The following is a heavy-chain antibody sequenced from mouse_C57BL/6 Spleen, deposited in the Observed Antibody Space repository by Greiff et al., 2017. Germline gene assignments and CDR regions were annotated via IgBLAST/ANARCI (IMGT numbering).Heavy chain of an antibody. CDR1: GYSFTSYY. Sequence: QVQLQQSGPELVKPGASVKISCKASGYSFTSYYIHWVKQRPGQGLEWIGWIYPGSGNTKYNEKFKGTATLTAATSSSTAYMQLSSLTSEDSAVYSCARSEIYYDYDGVAYWGQGTLVTVSA. J-gene: IGHJ3*01. D-gene: IGHD2-4*01. CDR3: ARSEIYYDYDGVAY. V-gene: IGHV1-66*01. CDR2: IYPGSGNT.